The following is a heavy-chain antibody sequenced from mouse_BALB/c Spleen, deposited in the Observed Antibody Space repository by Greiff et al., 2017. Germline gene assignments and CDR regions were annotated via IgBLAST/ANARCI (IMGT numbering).Heavy chain of an antibody. J-gene: IGHJ4*01. V-gene: IGHV5-12-2*01. CDR1: GFTFSSYT. CDR3: ARRYDPYAMDY. Sequence: EVKLMESGGGLVQPGGSLKLSCAASGFTFSSYTMSWVRQTPEKRLEWVAYISNGGGSTYYPDTVKGRFTISRDNAKNTLYLQMSSLKSEDTAMYYCARRYDPYAMDYWGQGTSVTVSS. CDR2: ISNGGGST. D-gene: IGHD2-3*01.